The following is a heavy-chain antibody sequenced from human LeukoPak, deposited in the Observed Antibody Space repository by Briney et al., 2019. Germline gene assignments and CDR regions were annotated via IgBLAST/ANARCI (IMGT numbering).Heavy chain of an antibody. Sequence: SETLSLTCTVSGGSISSHYWSWIRQPPGKGLEWIGYIYYSGSTNYNPSLKSRVTISVDTSKNQFSLKLSSVTAADTAVYYCARGYGRGDSIAARLSRGSAYYYYYMDVWGKGTTVTVSS. CDR2: IYYSGST. J-gene: IGHJ6*03. CDR3: ARGYGRGDSIAARLSRGSAYYYYYMDV. CDR1: GGSISSHY. D-gene: IGHD6-6*01. V-gene: IGHV4-59*11.